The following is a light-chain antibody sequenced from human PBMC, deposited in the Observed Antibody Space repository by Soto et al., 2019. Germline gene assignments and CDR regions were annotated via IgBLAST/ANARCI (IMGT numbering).Light chain of an antibody. V-gene: IGKV3-11*01. Sequence: ELVLTQSPPTLSLSPGESATLSCRASQFIPIHLAWYQQKPGQPPRLLIYDAFNRAAGIQARFSGSGSGTDFTLTISRLEPEDFAVYYCKQYGSSGTCGQGTKVDI. J-gene: IGKJ1*01. CDR1: QFIPIH. CDR3: KQYGSSGT. CDR2: DAF.